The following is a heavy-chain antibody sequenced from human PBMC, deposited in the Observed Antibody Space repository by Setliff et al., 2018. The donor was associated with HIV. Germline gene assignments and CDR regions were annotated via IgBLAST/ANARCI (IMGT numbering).Heavy chain of an antibody. J-gene: IGHJ4*02. CDR1: GGSFSGYY. D-gene: IGHD2-15*01. CDR2: INHSGST. CDR3: ARGRCSGGSCYSARYYFDY. V-gene: IGHV4-34*01. Sequence: SETLSLTCAVYGGSFSGYYWSWIRQPPGKGLEWIGEINHSGSTNYNPSLKSRVTISVDTPKNQFSLKLSSVTAADTAVYYCARGRCSGGSCYSARYYFDYWGQGTLVTVS.